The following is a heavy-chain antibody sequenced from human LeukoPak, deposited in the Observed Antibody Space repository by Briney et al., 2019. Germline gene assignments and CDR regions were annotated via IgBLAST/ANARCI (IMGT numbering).Heavy chain of an antibody. CDR1: GYTFTSYY. CDR3: ARDTGYYDILTGYLALDAFDI. J-gene: IGHJ3*02. Sequence: ASVKVSCKASGYTFTSYYMHWVRQAPGQGLEWMGIINPSGGSTSYAQKFQGRVTMTRDTSTSTVYMELSSLRSEDTAVYYCARDTGYYDILTGYLALDAFDIWGQGTMVTVSS. CDR2: INPSGGST. D-gene: IGHD3-9*01. V-gene: IGHV1-46*01.